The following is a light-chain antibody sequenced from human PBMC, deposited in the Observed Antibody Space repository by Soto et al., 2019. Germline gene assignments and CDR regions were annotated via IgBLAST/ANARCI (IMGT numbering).Light chain of an antibody. CDR2: DAS. V-gene: IGKV3-20*01. Sequence: EIVLTQSPGTLSLPPGERATLSCRASQSVGRNFLGWYQQRPGQAPRLLIYDASKRATGIPDRFSGTASGTDFTLTISRLEPEDFAVYYCHQYATSPLTFGGGTNVEIK. CDR3: HQYATSPLT. CDR1: QSVGRNF. J-gene: IGKJ4*01.